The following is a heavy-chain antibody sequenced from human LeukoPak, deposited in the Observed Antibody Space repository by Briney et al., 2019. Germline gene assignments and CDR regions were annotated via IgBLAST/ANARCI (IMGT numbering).Heavy chain of an antibody. Sequence: SVKVSCKASGYSFTTYGITWVRQAPGQGLEWMGRIIPIFGTPDYAQKFQGRVTITADESTSTAYMELSRLRFEDTAVYYCARQGYTNNLGGYFGDKDDGFDLWGQGTMVTVSS. J-gene: IGHJ3*01. CDR3: ARQGYTNNLGGYFGDKDDGFDL. D-gene: IGHD3-9*01. CDR1: GYSFTTYG. CDR2: IIPIFGTP. V-gene: IGHV1-69*13.